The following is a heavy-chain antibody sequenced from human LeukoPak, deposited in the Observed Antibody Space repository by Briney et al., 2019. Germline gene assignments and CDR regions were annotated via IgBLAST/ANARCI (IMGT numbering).Heavy chain of an antibody. CDR3: VREFVKAADP. D-gene: IGHD6-13*01. J-gene: IGHJ5*02. CDR2: ISNDGRTT. Sequence: TGGSLRLSCAASGFTFSTYWVHWVRQTPGKEMMWISRISNDGRTTSYADSVKGRFTTSRDNAKNTLYLQMTSLRVEDTGLYYCVREFVKAADPWGQGTQVTVSS. V-gene: IGHV3-74*01. CDR1: GFTFSTYW.